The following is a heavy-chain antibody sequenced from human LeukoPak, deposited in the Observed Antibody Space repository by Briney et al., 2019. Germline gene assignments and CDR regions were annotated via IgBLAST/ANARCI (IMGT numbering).Heavy chain of an antibody. CDR2: ISSSSYI. D-gene: IGHD4/OR15-4a*01. Sequence: PGGSLRLSCAASGFTFSSYSMNWVRQAPEGGLGRVLSISSSSYIYYADSVKGRFTISRDNAKNSLYLQMNSLRAEDTAVYYCARDLRGVLRWAFDYWGQGTLVTVSS. J-gene: IGHJ4*02. CDR1: GFTFSSYS. V-gene: IGHV3-21*01. CDR3: ARDLRGVLRWAFDY.